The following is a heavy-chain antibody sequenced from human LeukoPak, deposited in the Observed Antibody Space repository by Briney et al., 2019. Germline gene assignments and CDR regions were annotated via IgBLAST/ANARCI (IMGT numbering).Heavy chain of an antibody. D-gene: IGHD3-22*01. CDR3: AREWGHDTSGYFFGY. V-gene: IGHV1-69*13. J-gene: IGHJ4*02. CDR2: ITPMFGTA. CDR1: GGTFSSYA. Sequence: SVKVSYKASGGTFSSYAISWVRQAPGQGLEWMGGITPMFGTANYAQKFQGRVTITADESTSTAYMELSSLRSEDTAVYYCAREWGHDTSGYFFGYWGQGTLVTVSS.